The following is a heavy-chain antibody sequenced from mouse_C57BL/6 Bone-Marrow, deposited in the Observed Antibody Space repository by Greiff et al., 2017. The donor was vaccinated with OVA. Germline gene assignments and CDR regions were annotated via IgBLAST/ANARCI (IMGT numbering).Heavy chain of an antibody. D-gene: IGHD1-1*01. V-gene: IGHV1-55*01. CDR3: ARATYGSSPYYAMDY. J-gene: IGHJ4*01. CDR1: GYTFTSYW. Sequence: VQLQQSGAELVKPGASVKMSCKASGYTFTSYWITWVKQRPGQGLEWIGDIYPGSGSTNYNEKFKSKATLTVDTSSSTAYMQLSSLTSEDSAVYYCARATYGSSPYYAMDYWGQGTSVTVSS. CDR2: IYPGSGST.